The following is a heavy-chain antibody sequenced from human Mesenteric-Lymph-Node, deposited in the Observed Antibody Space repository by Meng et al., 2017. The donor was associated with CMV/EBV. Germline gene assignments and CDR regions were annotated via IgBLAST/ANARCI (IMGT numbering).Heavy chain of an antibody. Sequence: ASVKVSCKASGYTFTTYDVNWVRQAPGQGLEWMGWINPNIGNTDYAQEFQGRLTITMDTYINTAYMQLTSLKAEDTAVYYCARGSDYGGNTFDYWGQGTLVTVSS. CDR1: GYTFTTYD. D-gene: IGHD4-23*01. J-gene: IGHJ4*02. CDR3: ARGSDYGGNTFDY. CDR2: INPNIGNT. V-gene: IGHV1-8*03.